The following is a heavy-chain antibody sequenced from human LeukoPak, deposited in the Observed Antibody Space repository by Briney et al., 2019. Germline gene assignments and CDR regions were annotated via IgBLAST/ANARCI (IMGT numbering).Heavy chain of an antibody. V-gene: IGHV3-7*01. D-gene: IGHD3-10*01. Sequence: GGSLRLSCAASGFTFSSYAMHWVRQAPGKGLEWVANIKQDGSEKYYVDSVKGRFTISRDNAKNSLYLQMNGLRAEDTAVYYCARERRGGDAFDIWGQGTMVTVSS. CDR2: IKQDGSEK. J-gene: IGHJ3*02. CDR1: GFTFSSYA. CDR3: ARERRGGDAFDI.